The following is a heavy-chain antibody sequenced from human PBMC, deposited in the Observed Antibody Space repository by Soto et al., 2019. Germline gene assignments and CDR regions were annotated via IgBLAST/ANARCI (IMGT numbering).Heavy chain of an antibody. CDR2: IYTSGST. CDR1: GGSISSYY. J-gene: IGHJ6*02. CDR3: ARDLVVVVAATPKYYYYGMDV. V-gene: IGHV4-4*07. Sequence: SSESLSLACTVSGGSISSYYWSWIRQPAGEGLEWIGRIYTSGSTNYNPSLKSRVTMSVDTSKNQFSLKLSSVTAADTAVYYCARDLVVVVAATPKYYYYGMDVWGQGTTVTVSS. D-gene: IGHD2-15*01.